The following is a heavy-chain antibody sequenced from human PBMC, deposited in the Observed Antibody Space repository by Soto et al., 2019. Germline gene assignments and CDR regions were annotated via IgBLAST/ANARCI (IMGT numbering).Heavy chain of an antibody. CDR3: ASLRPWGSWTFDY. V-gene: IGHV1-18*01. J-gene: IGHJ4*02. CDR2: ISAYNGNT. Sequence: QVQLVQSGAEVKKPGASVKVSCKASGYTFTSYGISWVRQAPGQGLEWMGWISAYNGNTNYAQKFQGRVTITADESTSTAYMELSSLRSEDTAVYYCASLRPWGSWTFDYWGQGTLVTVSS. CDR1: GYTFTSYG. D-gene: IGHD6-13*01.